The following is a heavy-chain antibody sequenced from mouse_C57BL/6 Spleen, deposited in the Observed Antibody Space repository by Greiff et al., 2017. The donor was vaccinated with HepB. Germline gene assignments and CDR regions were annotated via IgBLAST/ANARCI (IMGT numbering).Heavy chain of an antibody. CDR1: GYTFTSYW. D-gene: IGHD1-1*01. V-gene: IGHV1-69*01. J-gene: IGHJ1*03. CDR2: IDPSDSYT. CDR3: ARSGPFDYYGSPHWYFDV. Sequence: VQLQQSGAELVMPGASVKLSCKASGYTFTSYWMHWVKQRPGQGLEWIGEIDPSDSYTNYNQKFKGKSTLTVDKSSSTAYMQLSSLTSEDSAVYYCARSGPFDYYGSPHWYFDVWGTGTTVTVSS.